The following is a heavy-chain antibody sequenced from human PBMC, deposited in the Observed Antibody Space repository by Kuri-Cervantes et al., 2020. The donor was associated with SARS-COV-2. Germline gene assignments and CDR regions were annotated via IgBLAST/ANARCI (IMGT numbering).Heavy chain of an antibody. D-gene: IGHD6-13*01. Sequence: GGSLRLSCAASGFTFSSYAMGWVRQAPGKGLEWVSSIGSRGDSTYYADSVRGRFTISRDNSKNTLYLQMNSLRAEDTAVYYCAKDAGYSSSWYVGGSIWFDPWGQGTQVTVSS. J-gene: IGHJ5*02. CDR1: GFTFSSYA. CDR3: AKDAGYSSSWYVGGSIWFDP. CDR2: IGSRGDST. V-gene: IGHV3-23*01.